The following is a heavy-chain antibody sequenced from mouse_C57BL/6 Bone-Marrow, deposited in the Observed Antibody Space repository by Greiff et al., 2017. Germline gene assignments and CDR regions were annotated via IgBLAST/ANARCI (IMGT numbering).Heavy chain of an antibody. Sequence: QVQLQQPGAELVKPGASVKLSCKASGYTFTSYWMQWVKQRPGQGLEWIGEIDPADSYTNYNQKFKGKATFTVDTSSSTAYMQPSSLTSEDSAVYYCARHYGRGFDVWGTGTTVTVSS. J-gene: IGHJ1*03. CDR2: IDPADSYT. V-gene: IGHV1-50*01. CDR1: GYTFTSYW. D-gene: IGHD1-1*01. CDR3: ARHYGRGFDV.